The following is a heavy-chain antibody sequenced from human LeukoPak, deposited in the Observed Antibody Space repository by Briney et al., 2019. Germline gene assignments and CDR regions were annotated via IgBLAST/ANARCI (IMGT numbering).Heavy chain of an antibody. CDR3: ARGLWFGEFIPNGMDV. CDR2: ISAYNGNT. D-gene: IGHD3-10*01. CDR1: GYTFTSYG. V-gene: IGHV1-18*04. J-gene: IGHJ6*04. Sequence: ASVKVPCKASGYTFTSYGISWVRQAPGQGLEWMGWISAYNGNTNYAQKLQGRVTMTTDTSTSTAYMELRSLRSDDTAVYYCARGLWFGEFIPNGMDVWGKGTTVTVSS.